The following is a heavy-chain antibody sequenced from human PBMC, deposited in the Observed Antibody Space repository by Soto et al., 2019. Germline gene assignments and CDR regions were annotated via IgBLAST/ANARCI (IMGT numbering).Heavy chain of an antibody. Sequence: SETLSLTCTVSGASIRSTNYYWSWIRQAPGKGLEWIGYVYYTGSTYYNPSLMSRLTISVDTSKNRFSLKLTSVTAAETAAYYCVRTARQGAVAPHWFDRWGQGTQVTVSS. CDR3: VRTARQGAVAPHWFDR. J-gene: IGHJ5*02. D-gene: IGHD2-21*02. CDR1: GASIRSTNYY. CDR2: VYYTGST. V-gene: IGHV4-30-4*01.